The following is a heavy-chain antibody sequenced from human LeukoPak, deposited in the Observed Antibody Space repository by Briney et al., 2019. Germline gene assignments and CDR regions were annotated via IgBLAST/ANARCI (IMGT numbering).Heavy chain of an antibody. D-gene: IGHD1-20*01. V-gene: IGHV3-23*01. CDR2: ISGSGGST. CDR1: GFTFSSYA. J-gene: IGHJ4*02. Sequence: GGSLRLSCAASGFTFSSYAMNWVRQAPGKGLEWVSGISGSGGSTYYADSVKGRFTISRDNSKNTLYLQMNSLRAEDTAVYYCAKDRVSNWNPLGNWGQGTLVTVSS. CDR3: AKDRVSNWNPLGN.